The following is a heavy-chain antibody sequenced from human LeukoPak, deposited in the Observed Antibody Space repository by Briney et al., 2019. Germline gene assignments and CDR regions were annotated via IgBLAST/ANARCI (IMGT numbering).Heavy chain of an antibody. J-gene: IGHJ4*02. CDR2: ISGSGGST. D-gene: IGHD6-19*01. V-gene: IGHV3-23*01. CDR1: GFTFSSYA. Sequence: GGSLRLSCAASGFTFSSYAMSWVRQAPGKGLEWVSAISGSGGSTYYADSVKGRITISRDNSKNTLYLQMNSLRAEDTAVYYCAKVYSSGWYYFDYWGQGTLVTVSS. CDR3: AKVYSSGWYYFDY.